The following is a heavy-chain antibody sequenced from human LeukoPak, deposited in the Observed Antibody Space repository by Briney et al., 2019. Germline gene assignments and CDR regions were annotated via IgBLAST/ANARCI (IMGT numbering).Heavy chain of an antibody. J-gene: IGHJ4*02. V-gene: IGHV3-11*04. CDR3: AKSLDYGDSSFDY. Sequence: GGSLRLSCAASGFTFSDYYMSWIRQAPGKGLEWVSYISSSGSTIYYADSVKGRFTISRDNAKNSLYLQMNSLRAEDTAVYYCAKSLDYGDSSFDYWGQGTLVTVSS. CDR1: GFTFSDYY. D-gene: IGHD4-17*01. CDR2: ISSSGSTI.